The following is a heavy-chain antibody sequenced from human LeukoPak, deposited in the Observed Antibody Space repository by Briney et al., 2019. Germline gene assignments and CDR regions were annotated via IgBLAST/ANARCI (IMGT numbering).Heavy chain of an antibody. J-gene: IGHJ6*02. D-gene: IGHD6-19*01. CDR1: GGSFSGYY. CDR3: ARSVAAYYYYYGMDV. V-gene: IGHV4-34*01. Sequence: NPSETLSLTCAVYGGSFSGYYWSWIRQPPGKGLEWIGEINHSGSTNYNPSLKSRVTISVDTSKNQFSLKLSSVTAADTAVYYCARSVAAYYYYYGMDVWGQGTTVTVSS. CDR2: INHSGST.